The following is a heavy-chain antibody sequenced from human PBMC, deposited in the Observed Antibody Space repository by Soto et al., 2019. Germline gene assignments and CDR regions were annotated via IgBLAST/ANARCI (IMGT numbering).Heavy chain of an antibody. CDR2: IKGDGIST. CDR3: ARGAMGNYYNDY. J-gene: IGHJ4*02. Sequence: EVQLVESGGGLVQSGGSLRLSCAASGFTFSSYWMHWVRQAPGKGLVWVSRIKGDGISTNYADSVKGRFTISRDNAKDSVFLQMNGLSADDTAVYYCARGAMGNYYNDYWRQGTLVTVSS. CDR1: GFTFSSYW. D-gene: IGHD3-10*01. V-gene: IGHV3-74*01.